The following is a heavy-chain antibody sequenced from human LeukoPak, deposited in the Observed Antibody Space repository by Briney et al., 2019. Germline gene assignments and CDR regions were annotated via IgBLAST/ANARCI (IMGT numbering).Heavy chain of an antibody. V-gene: IGHV4-30-2*01. D-gene: IGHD1-26*01. CDR2: VFRTGRT. CDR3: ARGAINSIVGATRWWFDP. Sequence: PSQTLSLTCTVSGGSTNTGGYFWSWIRQPPGKGLEWIGYVFRTGRTSYNPSLDSRVTISLDRSRNQFSLRLTSVTAADSAMYYCARGAINSIVGATRWWFDPWGQGTLVTVSS. CDR1: GGSTNTGGYF. J-gene: IGHJ5*02.